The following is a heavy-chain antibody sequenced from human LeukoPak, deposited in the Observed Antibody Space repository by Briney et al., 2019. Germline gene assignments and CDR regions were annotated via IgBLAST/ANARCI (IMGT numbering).Heavy chain of an antibody. V-gene: IGHV3-21*01. CDR1: GFTFSSYS. CDR3: AGSHTRVTTFDY. D-gene: IGHD4-17*01. CDR2: ISSSSSYI. J-gene: IGHJ4*02. Sequence: GGSLRLSCAASGFTFSSYSMNWVRQAPGKGLEWVSSISSSSSYIYYADSVKGRFTISRDNAKNSLYLQMNSLRAEDTAVYYCAGSHTRVTTFDYWGQEPLVTVSS.